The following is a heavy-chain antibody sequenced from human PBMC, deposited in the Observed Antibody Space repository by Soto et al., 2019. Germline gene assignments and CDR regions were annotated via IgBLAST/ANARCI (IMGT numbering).Heavy chain of an antibody. Sequence: NPSETLSLTCAVYGGSFSGYYWSWIRQPPGKGLEWIGEINHSGSTNYNPSLKSRVTISVDTSKNQFSLKLSSVTAADTAVYYCARGQRYGSAATHHRSRYFDLGGRGTLVTVSS. CDR1: GGSFSGYY. V-gene: IGHV4-34*01. CDR3: ARGQRYGSAATHHRSRYFDL. D-gene: IGHD2-15*01. J-gene: IGHJ2*01. CDR2: INHSGST.